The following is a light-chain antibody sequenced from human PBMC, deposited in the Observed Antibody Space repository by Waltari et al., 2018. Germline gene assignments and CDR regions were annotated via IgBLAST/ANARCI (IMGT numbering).Light chain of an antibody. CDR3: QQANSFPRT. J-gene: IGKJ1*01. Sequence: DLQMTQSPSSVSASVGDSVTITCRASQGISNWLAWYQQKPGKAPKLLIYAASTLQSGVPSRFSGSGSGTDFTLTISSLQPEDSATYDCQQANSFPRTFGQGTKVEVK. CDR1: QGISNW. CDR2: AAS. V-gene: IGKV1-12*01.